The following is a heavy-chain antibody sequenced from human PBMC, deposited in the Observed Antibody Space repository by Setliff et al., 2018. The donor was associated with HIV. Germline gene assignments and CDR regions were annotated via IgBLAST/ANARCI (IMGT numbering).Heavy chain of an antibody. CDR3: ARGFDYAQRPPLYYFDY. CDR1: GGSISSGYYY. CDR2: IYYRGNP. V-gene: IGHV4-31*03. D-gene: IGHD2-2*01. J-gene: IGHJ4*02. Sequence: SETLSLTCTVSGGSISSGYYYWSCIRQHPGKGLEWIGYIYYRGNPCYNPSLRSRVTISLDTSKNQFSLKLSSVTAADTAVYYCARGFDYAQRPPLYYFDYWGQGTLVTVSS.